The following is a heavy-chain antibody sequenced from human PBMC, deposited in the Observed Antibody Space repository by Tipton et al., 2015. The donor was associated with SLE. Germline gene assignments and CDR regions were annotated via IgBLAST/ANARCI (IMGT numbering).Heavy chain of an antibody. D-gene: IGHD6-19*01. CDR2: IRYDGKTE. J-gene: IGHJ4*02. CDR1: GFSFRDYG. Sequence: QLVPSGGGAVQPGGSLRLSCAASGFSFRDYGMHWVRQAPGKGLEWVAFIRYDGKTEKYTNSVKGRCTIARDNSKNTVSLVINSLSPDDTSVYYCARGREWLGTNLPDYWGQGTLVTVSS. V-gene: IGHV3-30*02. CDR3: ARGREWLGTNLPDY.